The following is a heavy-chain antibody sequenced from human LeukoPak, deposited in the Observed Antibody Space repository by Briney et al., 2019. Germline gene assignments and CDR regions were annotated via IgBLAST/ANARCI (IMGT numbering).Heavy chain of an antibody. CDR3: ARSVVDCSGGSCYSATHFQH. V-gene: IGHV1-46*01. CDR1: GYTFTSYG. J-gene: IGHJ1*01. Sequence: GASVKVSCKASGYTFTSYGISWVRQAPGQGLEWMGIINPSGGSTSYAQKFQGRVTMTRDTSTSTVYMELSSLRSEDTAVYNCARSVVDCSGGSCYSATHFQHWGQGTLVTVSS. D-gene: IGHD2-15*01. CDR2: INPSGGST.